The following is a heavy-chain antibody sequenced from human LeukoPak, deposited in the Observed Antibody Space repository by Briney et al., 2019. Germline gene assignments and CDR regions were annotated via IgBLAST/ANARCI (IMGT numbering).Heavy chain of an antibody. CDR1: GYSFTSYW. D-gene: IGHD3-9*01. Sequence: GESLKISCEGAGYSFTSYWIGWVRQMPGKGLEWMGIIYPGDSDTRYSPSFQGQVTISADKSISTAYLQWSSLKASDTAMYYCARLGRHFTAQNGGFDPWGQGTLVTVSS. V-gene: IGHV5-51*01. CDR2: IYPGDSDT. J-gene: IGHJ5*02. CDR3: ARLGRHFTAQNGGFDP.